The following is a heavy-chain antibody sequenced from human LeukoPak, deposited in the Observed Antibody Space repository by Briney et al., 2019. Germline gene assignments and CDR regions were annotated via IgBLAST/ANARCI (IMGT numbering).Heavy chain of an antibody. Sequence: PSETLFLTCTVSSGSISSGGYYWSWIRQHPGKGLEWIGYIYYSGSTYYNPSLKSRVTTSVDTSKNQLSLKLSSVTAADTAVYYCARVAAGIGFFQHWGQGTLVTVSS. CDR3: ARVAAGIGFFQH. D-gene: IGHD6-13*01. CDR1: SGSISSGGYY. CDR2: IYYSGST. V-gene: IGHV4-31*03. J-gene: IGHJ1*01.